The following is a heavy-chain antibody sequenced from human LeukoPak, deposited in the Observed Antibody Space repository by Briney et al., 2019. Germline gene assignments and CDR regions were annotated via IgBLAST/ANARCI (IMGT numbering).Heavy chain of an antibody. V-gene: IGHV5-51*01. CDR3: ARLVVPAAISY. Sequence: GESLQISCKASGYKFTNYWIGWVRQMSGKGLEWMGIINPGDSETNYSPSFQGQVTISVDKSVSTAYLQWTSLKASDTAMYYCARLVVPAAISYWGQGTLVNVFS. J-gene: IGHJ4*02. CDR2: INPGDSET. CDR1: GYKFTNYW. D-gene: IGHD2-2*01.